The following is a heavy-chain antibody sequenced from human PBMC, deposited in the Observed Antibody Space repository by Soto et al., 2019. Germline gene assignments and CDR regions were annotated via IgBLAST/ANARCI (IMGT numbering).Heavy chain of an antibody. D-gene: IGHD6-13*01. CDR3: ARGARIAAAPTPKASFDI. V-gene: IGHV1-69*01. CDR1: GGTFSSYA. CDR2: IIPIFGTA. J-gene: IGHJ3*02. Sequence: QVPLVQSGAEVKKPGSSVKVSCKASGGTFSSYAISWVRQAPGQGLEWMGGIIPIFGTANYAQKFQGRVTITADESTSTAYMELSSLRSEDTAVYYCARGARIAAAPTPKASFDIWGQGTMVTVSS.